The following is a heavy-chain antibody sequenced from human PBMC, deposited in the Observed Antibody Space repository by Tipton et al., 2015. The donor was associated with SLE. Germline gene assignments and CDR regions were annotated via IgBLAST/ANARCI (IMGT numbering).Heavy chain of an antibody. J-gene: IGHJ6*02. CDR3: ARGLYYYYGMDV. V-gene: IGHV4-59*09. Sequence: NPSLKSRVTLSVDTSKNQFSLKLSSVTAADTAVYYCARGLYYYYGMDVWGQGTTVTVSS.